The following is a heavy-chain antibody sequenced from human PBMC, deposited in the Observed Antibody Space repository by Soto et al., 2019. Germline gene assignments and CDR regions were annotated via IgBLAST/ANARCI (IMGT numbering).Heavy chain of an antibody. Sequence: SETLSLTCTVSGGSISSYYWSWIRQPPGKGLEWIGYIYYSGSTNYNPSLKSRVTISVDTSKNQFSLKLSSVTAVDTAVYYCARDLGYCSGGSCYSGWFDPWDQGTLVTVSS. D-gene: IGHD2-15*01. V-gene: IGHV4-59*01. CDR2: IYYSGST. CDR1: GGSISSYY. J-gene: IGHJ5*02. CDR3: ARDLGYCSGGSCYSGWFDP.